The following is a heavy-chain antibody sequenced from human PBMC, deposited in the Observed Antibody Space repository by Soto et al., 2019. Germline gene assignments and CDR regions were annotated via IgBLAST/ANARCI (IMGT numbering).Heavy chain of an antibody. J-gene: IGHJ4*02. CDR3: ARDGRQNLFDY. V-gene: IGHV1-18*01. CDR1: GYTFTSYG. Sequence: ASVKVSCKASGYTFTSYGISWVRQAPGQGLEWMGWISAYNGIINYAQKFQGRVTISADKFTGTAYMELTGLRSDDTAVYYCARDGRQNLFDYWGQGTLVTVSS. CDR2: ISAYNGII.